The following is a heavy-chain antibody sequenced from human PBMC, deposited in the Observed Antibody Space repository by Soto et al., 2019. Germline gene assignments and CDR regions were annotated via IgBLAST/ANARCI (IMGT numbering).Heavy chain of an antibody. CDR1: GGSISSYY. CDR2: IYYSGST. CDR3: AREWPRVTGTTIYYGMDV. V-gene: IGHV4-59*01. D-gene: IGHD1-7*01. J-gene: IGHJ6*02. Sequence: SETLSLTCTVSGGSISSYYWSWIRQPPGKGLEWIGYIYYSGSTNYNPSLKSRVTISVDTSKNQFSLKLSSVTAADTAVYYCAREWPRVTGTTIYYGMDVWGQGTTVTVSS.